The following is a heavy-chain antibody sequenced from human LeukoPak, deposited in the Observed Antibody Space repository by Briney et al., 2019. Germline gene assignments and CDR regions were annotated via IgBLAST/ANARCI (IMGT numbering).Heavy chain of an antibody. D-gene: IGHD3-9*01. Sequence: EASVKVSCKASGYTFTTYAMHWVRQAPGQRLEWMGWINGDNGNTKYSQKFQGRVTITRDTSAYTGYMELRGLSSADTAVYFCARAPYDILTGYSLSWFDPWGQGTLVIVSS. CDR3: ARAPYDILTGYSLSWFDP. CDR2: INGDNGNT. V-gene: IGHV1-3*01. J-gene: IGHJ5*02. CDR1: GYTFTTYA.